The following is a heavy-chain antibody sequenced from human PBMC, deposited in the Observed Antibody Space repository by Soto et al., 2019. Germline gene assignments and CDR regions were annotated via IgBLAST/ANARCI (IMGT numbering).Heavy chain of an antibody. CDR1: GFTFDSYS. CDR2: ISNTSRTR. D-gene: IGHD6-6*01. J-gene: IGHJ6*02. CDR3: ARDSRAAARRGGMDV. Sequence: EVQLVESGGGLIRPGGSLRLSCAASGFTFDSYSMNWVRQAPGKGLEWVAYISNTSRTRYYADSVKGRITISRDNAKNSLYLQLNSLREEDTALYYCARDSRAAARRGGMDVWGQGITVTVSS. V-gene: IGHV3-48*02.